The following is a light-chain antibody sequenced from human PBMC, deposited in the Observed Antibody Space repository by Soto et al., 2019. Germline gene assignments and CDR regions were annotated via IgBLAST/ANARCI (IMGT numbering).Light chain of an antibody. CDR1: QSVSSSY. CDR3: QQYGSSPRT. J-gene: IGKJ1*01. Sequence: EIVLTQSPGTLSLSVGETATLSCRASQSVSSSYLAWYQQKPGQAPRLLIYGASSRATGIPDRFSGSGSGTDFTLTISRLEPEDFAVYYCQQYGSSPRTFGQGTKVDIK. V-gene: IGKV3-20*01. CDR2: GAS.